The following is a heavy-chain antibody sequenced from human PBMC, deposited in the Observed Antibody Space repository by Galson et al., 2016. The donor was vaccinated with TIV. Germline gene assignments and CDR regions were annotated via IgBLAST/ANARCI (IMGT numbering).Heavy chain of an antibody. J-gene: IGHJ6*02. V-gene: IGHV3-66*02. Sequence: SLRLSCAASGLTVKSNYMTWVRQTPGKGLEFVSLISSGGYTFYADAAKGRFTVSRDEAKNTVFLQMNSLRPEDTAIYYCARDRRFCGNECYLYYYYGMDVWGQETTVTVSS. CDR2: ISSGGYT. CDR3: ARDRRFCGNECYLYYYYGMDV. CDR1: GLTVKSNY. D-gene: IGHD2-21*01.